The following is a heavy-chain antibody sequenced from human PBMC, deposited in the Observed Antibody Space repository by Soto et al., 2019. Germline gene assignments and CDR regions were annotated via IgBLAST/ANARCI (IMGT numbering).Heavy chain of an antibody. CDR3: AKDQYSSGWYRRFDY. Sequence: PGGSLRLSCAASGFTFTSYVMSWVRQAPGKGLEWVSAISGSGGSTYYADSVKGRFTISRDTSKNTLYLQMNSLRAEDTAVYYCAKDQYSSGWYRRFDYWGQGTLVTVSS. J-gene: IGHJ4*02. D-gene: IGHD6-19*01. V-gene: IGHV3-23*01. CDR1: GFTFTSYV. CDR2: ISGSGGST.